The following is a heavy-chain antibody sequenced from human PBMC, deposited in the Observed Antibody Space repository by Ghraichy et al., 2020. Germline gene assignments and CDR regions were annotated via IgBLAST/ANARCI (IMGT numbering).Heavy chain of an antibody. CDR3: ASLTYYYDSSGAPDAFDI. D-gene: IGHD3-22*01. J-gene: IGHJ3*02. CDR2: IYYSGST. Sequence: SETLPLTCTVSGGSISSYYWSWIRQPPGKGLEWIGYIYYSGSTNYNPSLKSRVTISVDTSKNQFSLKLSSVTAADTAVYYCASLTYYYDSSGAPDAFDIWGQGTMVTVSS. CDR1: GGSISSYY. V-gene: IGHV4-59*08.